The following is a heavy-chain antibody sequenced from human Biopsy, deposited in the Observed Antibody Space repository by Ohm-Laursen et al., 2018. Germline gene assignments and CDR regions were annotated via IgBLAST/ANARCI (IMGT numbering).Heavy chain of an antibody. Sequence: SETLSLTCAVSGGSINSHHWSWIRQPAGKGLEWIGRVYISGGTTYNPSLKSRVTMSLDTSKNQFSLRLRSATAADTAVYYCARDSPSYADYPFDYWGQGTLVTVSS. V-gene: IGHV4-4*07. J-gene: IGHJ4*02. CDR2: VYISGGT. CDR3: ARDSPSYADYPFDY. CDR1: GGSINSHH. D-gene: IGHD4-17*01.